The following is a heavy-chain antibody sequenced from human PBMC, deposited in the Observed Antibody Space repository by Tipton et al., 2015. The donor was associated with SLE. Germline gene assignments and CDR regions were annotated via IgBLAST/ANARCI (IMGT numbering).Heavy chain of an antibody. V-gene: IGHV5-51*01. D-gene: IGHD3-3*01. J-gene: IGHJ6*02. CDR3: ARQDQRGYYYYGMDV. Sequence: VQLVQSGAEVKRTGESLKISCQGSGYSFTSYWIGWVRQMPGKGLEWMGFIYPGDSDTTYSPSFQGQVTISADNSISTAYLQWSSLKASDTAIYYCARQDQRGYYYYGMDVWGQGTTVTVSS. CDR1: GYSFTSYW. CDR2: IYPGDSDT.